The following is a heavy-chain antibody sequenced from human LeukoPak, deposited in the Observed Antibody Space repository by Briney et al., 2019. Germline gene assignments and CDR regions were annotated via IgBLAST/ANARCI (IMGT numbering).Heavy chain of an antibody. V-gene: IGHV3-48*04. CDR3: ARDGGATMVRGVATYDS. Sequence: GGSLRLSCAASGFTFSRYSMNWVRQAPGKGLEWVSYISRSSSTIHYADSVKGRFTISRDNAKSSLFLQMNSLRAEDTAVYYCARDGGATMVRGVATYDSWGQGTLVTVSS. CDR1: GFTFSRYS. D-gene: IGHD3-10*01. J-gene: IGHJ4*02. CDR2: ISRSSSTI.